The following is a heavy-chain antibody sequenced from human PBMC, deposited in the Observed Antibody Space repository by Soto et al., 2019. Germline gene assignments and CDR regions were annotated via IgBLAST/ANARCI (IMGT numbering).Heavy chain of an antibody. D-gene: IGHD2-8*01. CDR3: PRAPNYANVLGWLYYYALDD. J-gene: IGHJ6*02. CDR1: GYTFTTYG. CDR2: SSTYTGYK. V-gene: IGHV1-18*01. Sequence: QVQLVQSGAEVKKPGASVKVSCMASGYTFTTYGITWVRQAPGHGLEGVGWSSTYTGYKDYAQRFHGTVIMTADTSTMTAYMELESLTHDDPAVYYCPRAPNYANVLGWLYYYALDDWGQGTPVTVSS.